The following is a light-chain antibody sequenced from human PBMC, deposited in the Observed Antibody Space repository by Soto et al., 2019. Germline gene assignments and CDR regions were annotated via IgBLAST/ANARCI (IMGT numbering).Light chain of an antibody. V-gene: IGLV2-14*01. CDR2: DVS. CDR1: SSDVGGYTY. CDR3: TSYTSSSTPYV. J-gene: IGLJ1*01. Sequence: LTQPASVSGSPGQSITISCAGTSSDVGGYTYVSWYQQHPGKAPKLMIYDVSNRPSGVSNRFSGSKSGNTASLTISGLQAEDEADYYCTSYTSSSTPYVFGGGTKITVL.